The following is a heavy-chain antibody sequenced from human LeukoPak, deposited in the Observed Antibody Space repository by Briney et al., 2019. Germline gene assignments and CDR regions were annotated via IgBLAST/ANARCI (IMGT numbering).Heavy chain of an antibody. CDR3: AKSRAADTTLLFDY. J-gene: IGHJ4*02. Sequence: GGSLRLSCVPSGITFSNSALSWVRQAPGKGLEWVSAITGSGGDTFYVDSVKGRFTISRDNSKNTLYLQMSSLRAEDTAVYYCAKSRAADTTLLFDYWGQGTLVTVSS. CDR2: ITGSGGDT. CDR1: GITFSNSA. V-gene: IGHV3-23*01. D-gene: IGHD6-13*01.